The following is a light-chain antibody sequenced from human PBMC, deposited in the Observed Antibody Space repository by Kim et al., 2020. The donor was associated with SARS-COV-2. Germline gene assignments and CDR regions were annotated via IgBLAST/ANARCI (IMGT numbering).Light chain of an antibody. J-gene: IGLJ3*02. CDR1: SSDVGGYNY. CDR2: DVS. V-gene: IGLV2-14*03. Sequence: QSALTQPASVSGSPGQSITISCTGTSSDVGGYNYVSWYQQHPAKAPKLKFYDVSKRPSGVSNRFSGSKSGNTASLTISGLQAEDEVDYYCSSYTSSNTVVFGGGTKLTVL. CDR3: SSYTSSNTVV.